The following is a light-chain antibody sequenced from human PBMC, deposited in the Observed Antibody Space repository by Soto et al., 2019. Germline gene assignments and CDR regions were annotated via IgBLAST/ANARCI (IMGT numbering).Light chain of an antibody. J-gene: IGKJ2*01. CDR1: QSVSTY. V-gene: IGKV3-11*01. CDR2: EAS. CDR3: HPRYSWPHT. Sequence: EIVLTQSPATLSLSPGERATLSCRASQSVSTYLGWYQEKPGQPPRLLISEASNRATGIPARFSGSGSGTDFTLTISSLEPEDFAVYFCHPRYSWPHTFGQGTKLEI.